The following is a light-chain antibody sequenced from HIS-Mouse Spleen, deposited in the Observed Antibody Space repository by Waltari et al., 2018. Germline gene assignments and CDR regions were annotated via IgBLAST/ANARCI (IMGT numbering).Light chain of an antibody. CDR1: SSDGGGYNY. J-gene: IGLJ1*01. V-gene: IGLV2-11*01. CDR3: CSYAGSYTYV. Sequence: QSALTQPRPVSGSPGQSATISCTGTSSDGGGYNYVSWYQQHPGKAPKLMIYDVSKRPSGVPDRFSGSKSGNTASLTISGLQAEDEADYYCCSYAGSYTYVFGTGTKVTVL. CDR2: DVS.